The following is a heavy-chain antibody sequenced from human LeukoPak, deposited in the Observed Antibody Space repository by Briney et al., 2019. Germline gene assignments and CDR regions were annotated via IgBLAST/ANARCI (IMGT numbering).Heavy chain of an antibody. CDR2: IKSRTDGGTT. D-gene: IGHD2-15*01. CDR1: GFTFSNAW. V-gene: IGHV3-15*01. J-gene: IGHJ4*02. Sequence: PGGSLRLSCAASGFTFSNAWMSWVRQAPGKGLEWIGRIKSRTDGGTTDYAAPVKGRFTISRDDSENTLYLQMNNLKTEDTAVYYCTTDVKYVVAVSYYFDYWGQGTLVTVSS. CDR3: TTDVKYVVAVSYYFDY.